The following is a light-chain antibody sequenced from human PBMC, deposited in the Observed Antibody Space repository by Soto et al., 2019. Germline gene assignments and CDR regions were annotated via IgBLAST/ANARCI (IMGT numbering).Light chain of an antibody. CDR3: QLHTTYPRP. V-gene: IGKV1-17*03. CDR2: SAS. CDR1: QDIGYH. J-gene: IGKJ1*01. Sequence: DIQMTQSPSAMSAAVGDRVTITCRASQDIGYHLGWFQQKPGKAPKRLIYSASSLDSGVPSRFSATASGTEFTFTISSLHPEDFATYYCQLHTTYPRPFGQGTKVEVK.